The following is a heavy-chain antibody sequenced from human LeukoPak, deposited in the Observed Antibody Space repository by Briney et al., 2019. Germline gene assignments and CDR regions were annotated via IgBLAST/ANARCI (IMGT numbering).Heavy chain of an antibody. CDR1: GGSLSGYY. D-gene: IGHD2-2*02. V-gene: IGHV4-34*01. CDR2: INHSGST. CDR3: ARAKYCSSTSCYTESGFDY. Sequence: PSETLSHTCAVYGGSLSGYYSSWIRQPPGKGLEWIGEINHSGSTNYNPSLKSRVTISVDTSKNKFSLKLSSVTAADTAVYYCARAKYCSSTSCYTESGFDYWGQGTLVTVSS. J-gene: IGHJ4*02.